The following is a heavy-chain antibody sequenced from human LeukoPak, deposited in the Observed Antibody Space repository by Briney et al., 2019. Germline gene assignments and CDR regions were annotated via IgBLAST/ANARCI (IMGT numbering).Heavy chain of an antibody. CDR1: GSSLSTSGVC. CDR2: IDWDDDK. J-gene: IGHJ6*03. Sequence: SGPTLVKPTQTIILTCTFSGSSLSTSGVCVSWIRQAPGKALEWLARIDWDDDKYYSTSLKTRLTISKDTSKNQVVLTMTNMDPVDTATYYCARSLGYYYYYMDVWGKGTTVTVSS. CDR3: ARSLGYYYYYMDV. V-gene: IGHV2-70*11.